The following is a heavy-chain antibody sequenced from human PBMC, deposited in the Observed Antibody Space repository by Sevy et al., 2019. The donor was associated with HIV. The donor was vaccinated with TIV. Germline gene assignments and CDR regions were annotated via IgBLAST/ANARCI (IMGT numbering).Heavy chain of an antibody. V-gene: IGHV3-21*04. CDR2: ISSSSSYI. J-gene: IGHJ1*01. Sequence: GGSLRLSCVASGFSFSTYSMNWVRQAPGKGLEWVSSISSSSSYIDYAYSVKGRFTISRDNAKNSLYLQMNSLRAEDTAVYYCATLRGGLYGSGYFQNWGQGTQVTVSS. D-gene: IGHD3-10*01. CDR1: GFSFSTYS. CDR3: ATLRGGLYGSGYFQN.